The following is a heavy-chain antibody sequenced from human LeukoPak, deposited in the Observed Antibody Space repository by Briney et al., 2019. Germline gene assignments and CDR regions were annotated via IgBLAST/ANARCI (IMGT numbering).Heavy chain of an antibody. Sequence: GGSLRLSCAASGFTFSSYEMNWVRQAPGKGLEWVSYISSSGSTIYYADSVKGRFTVSRDNVKNSVYLQMNSLRAEDTAVYYCARDFSGWSVDPWGQGTLVTVSS. CDR3: ARDFSGWSVDP. CDR1: GFTFSSYE. J-gene: IGHJ5*02. V-gene: IGHV3-48*03. CDR2: ISSSGSTI. D-gene: IGHD6-19*01.